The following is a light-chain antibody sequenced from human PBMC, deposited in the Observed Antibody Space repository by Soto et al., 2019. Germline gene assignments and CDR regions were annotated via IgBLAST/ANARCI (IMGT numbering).Light chain of an antibody. CDR1: SSDVGGYNY. CDR2: DVS. Sequence: QSALTQPASVSGSPGQSITISCPGTSSDVGGYNYVSWYQQHPGKAPKLMIYDVSNRPSGVSNRFSGSKSGNTASLTISGLQAENEADYYCSSYTSSSTLLYDLGTGTKRTVL. J-gene: IGLJ1*01. CDR3: SSYTSSSTLLYD. V-gene: IGLV2-14*01.